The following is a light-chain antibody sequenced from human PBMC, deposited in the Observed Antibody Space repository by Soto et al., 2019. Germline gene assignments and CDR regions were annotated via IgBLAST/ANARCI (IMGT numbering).Light chain of an antibody. Sequence: DIQMTQSPSSLSASVGDRVTITCRASQSISTYLNWYHQKPGKAPKVLIYDASSLQSGVPSRFSGSGSGTDFTLTISSLQPEDFATYYCQQSYSILWTFGQGTKVDIK. CDR1: QSISTY. J-gene: IGKJ1*01. CDR3: QQSYSILWT. V-gene: IGKV1-39*01. CDR2: DAS.